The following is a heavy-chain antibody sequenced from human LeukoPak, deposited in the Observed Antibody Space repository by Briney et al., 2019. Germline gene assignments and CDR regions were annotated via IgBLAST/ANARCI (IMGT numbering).Heavy chain of an antibody. Sequence: KPSETLSLTCTVSGGSISSYYWSWIRQPPGKGLEWIGYIYYSGSTNYNPSLKSRVTISVDTSRNQFSLKLSSVTAADTAVYYCARDRKGIAAAGIAFDIWGQGTMVTVSS. CDR2: IYYSGST. CDR3: ARDRKGIAAAGIAFDI. V-gene: IGHV4-59*01. J-gene: IGHJ3*02. D-gene: IGHD6-13*01. CDR1: GGSISSYY.